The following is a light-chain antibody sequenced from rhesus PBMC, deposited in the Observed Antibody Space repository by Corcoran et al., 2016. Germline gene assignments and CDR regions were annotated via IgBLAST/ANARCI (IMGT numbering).Light chain of an antibody. CDR3: MQSLQTPLT. J-gene: IGKJ4*01. Sequence: DIVMTQTPLSLPVTLGEPASISCRSSQSLLSSNGSNYLNWYLQKPGQSPQLLISYGSNRASRVPDRFMCSGSGTYFTLKIRRVEAEDVGVYYCMQSLQTPLTFGGGTKVEIK. CDR1: QSLLSSNGSNY. V-gene: IGKV2-60*01. CDR2: YGS.